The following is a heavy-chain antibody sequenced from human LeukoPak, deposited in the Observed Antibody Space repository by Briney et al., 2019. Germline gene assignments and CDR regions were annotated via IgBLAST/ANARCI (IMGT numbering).Heavy chain of an antibody. D-gene: IGHD5-12*01. CDR3: AKYGGYDWRPTDY. J-gene: IGHJ4*02. CDR1: GFTFSSYA. Sequence: GGSLRLSCAASGFTFSSYAMRWVRQAPGKGLEWVSAISGSGGSTYYADSVKGRFTISRDNSKNTLYLQMNSLRAEDTAVYYCAKYGGYDWRPTDYWGQGTLVTVSS. CDR2: ISGSGGST. V-gene: IGHV3-23*01.